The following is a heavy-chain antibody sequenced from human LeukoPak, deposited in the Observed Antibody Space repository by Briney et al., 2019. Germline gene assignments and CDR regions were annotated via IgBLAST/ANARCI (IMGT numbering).Heavy chain of an antibody. D-gene: IGHD6-13*01. CDR2: ISAYSGNT. V-gene: IGHV1-18*01. J-gene: IGHJ4*02. CDR1: VYRFSSYG. Sequence: ASVNVSCKASVYRFSSYGISWVRQAPGQGLEWMGWISAYSGNTKYAQKFQGRVTMTTDTSTGTAYIELRSLRSDDTAVYYCARGPMYSTSYYAPDYWGQGTPVTVSS. CDR3: ARGPMYSTSYYAPDY.